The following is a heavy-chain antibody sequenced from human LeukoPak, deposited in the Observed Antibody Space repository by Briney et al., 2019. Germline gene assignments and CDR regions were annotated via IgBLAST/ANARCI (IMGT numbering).Heavy chain of an antibody. V-gene: IGHV3-20*04. J-gene: IGHJ4*02. CDR1: GFTFDDYG. CDR2: INWNGAST. Sequence: GGSLRLSCTASGFTFDDYGMSWVRQVPGKGLEWVSGINWNGASTGYADSVKGRFTISRDNAKNSLYLQMNSLRAEDTALYYCARFGSGWYWIDYWGQGTLVTVSS. CDR3: ARFGSGWYWIDY. D-gene: IGHD6-19*01.